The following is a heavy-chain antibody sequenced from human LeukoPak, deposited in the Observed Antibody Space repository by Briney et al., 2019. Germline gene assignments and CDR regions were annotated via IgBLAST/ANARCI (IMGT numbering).Heavy chain of an antibody. CDR3: AKLSSNWYFDS. Sequence: SETLSLTCTVSGGSISSYYWSWIRQPAGKGLESIGHISTSGSTNYNPSLKSRVTMSVDTSKNQFSLSLSVVAAADTAVYYCAKLSSNWYFDSWGRGTLVTVSS. CDR2: ISTSGST. D-gene: IGHD1-1*01. V-gene: IGHV4-4*07. CDR1: GGSISSYY. J-gene: IGHJ4*02.